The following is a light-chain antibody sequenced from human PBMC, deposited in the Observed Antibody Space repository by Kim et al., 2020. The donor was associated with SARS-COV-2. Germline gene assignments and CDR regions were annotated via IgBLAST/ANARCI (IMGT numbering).Light chain of an antibody. J-gene: IGLJ1*01. CDR2: DVS. V-gene: IGLV2-14*04. CDR3: SSYTSSSTYV. CDR1: SSDVGGYNY. Sequence: GQSTTISCTGTSSDVGGYNYVSWYQQHPGKAPKLMIYDVSKRPSGVSNRFSGSKSGNTASLTISGLQAEDEADYYCSSYTSSSTYVFGTWTKVTVL.